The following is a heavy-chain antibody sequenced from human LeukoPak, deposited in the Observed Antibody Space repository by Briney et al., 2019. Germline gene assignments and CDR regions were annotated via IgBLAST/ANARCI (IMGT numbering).Heavy chain of an antibody. V-gene: IGHV1-69*13. J-gene: IGHJ4*02. D-gene: IGHD5-18*01. CDR2: IIPIFGTA. CDR3: ARDLQLWTTRDTRGGAQVGY. CDR1: GGTFSSYA. Sequence: ASVKVSCKASGGTFSSYAISWVRQAPGQGLEWMGGIIPIFGTANYAQKFQGRVTITADESTSTAYMELSSLRAEDTAVYYCARDLQLWTTRDTRGGAQVGYWGQGTLVTVSS.